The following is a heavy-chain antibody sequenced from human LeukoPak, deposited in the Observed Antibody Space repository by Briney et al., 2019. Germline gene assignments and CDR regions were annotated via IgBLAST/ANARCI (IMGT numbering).Heavy chain of an antibody. Sequence: SETLSLTCAVYGGSFSGYYWSWIRQPPGKGLEWIGEINHSGSTNYNPSLKSRVTISLDTSKNQISLRLSSVTAADTAVYYCARDPRGYGSGSYYSPWGQGTLVTVSS. V-gene: IGHV4-34*01. CDR1: GGSFSGYY. D-gene: IGHD3-10*01. CDR3: ARDPRGYGSGSYYSP. J-gene: IGHJ4*02. CDR2: INHSGST.